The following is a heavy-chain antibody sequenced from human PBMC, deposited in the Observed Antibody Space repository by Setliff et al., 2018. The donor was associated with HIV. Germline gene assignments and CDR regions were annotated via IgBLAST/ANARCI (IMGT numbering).Heavy chain of an antibody. CDR3: ARATQEGFY. J-gene: IGHJ4*02. Sequence: SETLSLTCTVSGYSISSGYYWGWIRQPPGKGLEWIGSIYHSGSTYYNPSLKSRVTISVDTSKNQFSLKLSSVTAADTAVYYCARATQEGFYWGQGTLVTVSS. CDR1: GYSISSGYY. D-gene: IGHD4-4*01. V-gene: IGHV4-38-2*02. CDR2: IYHSGST.